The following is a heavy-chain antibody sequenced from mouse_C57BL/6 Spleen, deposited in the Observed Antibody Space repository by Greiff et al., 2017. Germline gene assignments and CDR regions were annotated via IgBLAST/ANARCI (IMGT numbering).Heavy chain of an antibody. CDR3: SRERVAFYYYAMDY. CDR2: ILPGSGST. D-gene: IGHD1-1*02. Sequence: QVQLKQSGAELMKPGASVKLSCKATGYTFTGYWIEWVKQRPGPGLEWIGEILPGSGSTNSNEKFKGKATFTADTSSNTAYMQLSSLTAEDSAIYYCSRERVAFYYYAMDYWGQGTSVTVSS. J-gene: IGHJ4*01. CDR1: GYTFTGYW. V-gene: IGHV1-9*01.